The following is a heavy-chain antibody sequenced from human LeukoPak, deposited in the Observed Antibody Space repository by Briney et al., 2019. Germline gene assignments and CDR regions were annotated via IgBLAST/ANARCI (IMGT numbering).Heavy chain of an antibody. CDR1: GGSISSGNYY. J-gene: IGHJ4*02. CDR2: IYTTGST. V-gene: IGHV4-61*02. Sequence: SQTLSLTCSVSGGSISSGNYYWSWIRQPAGKGLEWIGRIYTTGSTNYNPSLKTRVTMSVDTSKNQFSLKLSSVTAADTAVYYCARLWSTDCSGGSCPHQPNYWGQGTLVTVSS. D-gene: IGHD2-15*01. CDR3: ARLWSTDCSGGSCPHQPNY.